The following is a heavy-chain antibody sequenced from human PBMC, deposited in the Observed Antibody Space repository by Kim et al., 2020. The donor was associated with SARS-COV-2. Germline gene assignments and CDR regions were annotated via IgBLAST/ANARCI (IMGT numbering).Heavy chain of an antibody. D-gene: IGHD3-9*01. CDR3: ARHPDYDILTGYPLDY. Sequence: SLKSRVTISVDTSKNQFSLKLSSVTAADTAVYYCARHPDYDILTGYPLDYWGQGTLVTVSS. J-gene: IGHJ4*02. V-gene: IGHV4-39*01.